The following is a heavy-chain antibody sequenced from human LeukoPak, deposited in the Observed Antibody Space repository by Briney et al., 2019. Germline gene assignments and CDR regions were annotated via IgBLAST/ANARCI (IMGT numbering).Heavy chain of an antibody. D-gene: IGHD6-19*01. Sequence: SETLSLTCTVSGGSISSYYWSWIRQPPGKGLEWIGYIYYSGTTYYNPSLKSRATISGDTSKNQFSLKLSSVTAADTAVYYCVRGRYSSGWFKDKNWFDPWGQGIPVTVSS. CDR2: IYYSGTT. J-gene: IGHJ5*02. V-gene: IGHV4-59*12. CDR3: VRGRYSSGWFKDKNWFDP. CDR1: GGSISSYY.